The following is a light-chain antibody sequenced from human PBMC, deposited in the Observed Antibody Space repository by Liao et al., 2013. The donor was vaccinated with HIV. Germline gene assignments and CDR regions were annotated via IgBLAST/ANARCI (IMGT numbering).Light chain of an antibody. CDR3: QAWDSPHVV. CDR2: QDS. Sequence: SYELTQPPSVSVSPGQTASITCSGDKLGDKYACWYQQKPGQSPVLVIHQDSKRPSGIPERFSGSNSGNTATLTISGTQAMDEADYYCQAWDSPHVVFGGGTKLTVL. J-gene: IGLJ2*01. V-gene: IGLV3-1*01. CDR1: KLGDKY.